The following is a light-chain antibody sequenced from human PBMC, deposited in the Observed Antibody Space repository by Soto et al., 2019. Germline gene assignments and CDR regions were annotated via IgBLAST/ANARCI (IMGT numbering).Light chain of an antibody. Sequence: ETVLTQSPGTLSLSPGERATLSCRASQTIRSNYLAWYRQTPGQAPRLLIYGASNRATGIADRFRGSGSGTDCTLIISRLEPEDFALYYCQQYGSSPWTFGQGTKVEIK. CDR1: QTIRSNY. J-gene: IGKJ1*01. CDR3: QQYGSSPWT. V-gene: IGKV3-20*01. CDR2: GAS.